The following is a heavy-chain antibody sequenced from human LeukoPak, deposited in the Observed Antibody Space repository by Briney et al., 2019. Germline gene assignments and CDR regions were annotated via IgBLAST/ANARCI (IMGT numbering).Heavy chain of an antibody. CDR1: GGSFSGYY. CDR3: ARGRGSSSVVQY. V-gene: IGHV4-34*01. J-gene: IGHJ4*02. CDR2: INHSGST. D-gene: IGHD6-6*01. Sequence: SETLSLTCAVYGGSFSGYYWSWIRQPPGKGLEWIGEINHSGSTNYNPSLKNRVTISVDTSKNQFSLKLSSVTAADTAVYYCARGRGSSSVVQYWGQGTLVTVSS.